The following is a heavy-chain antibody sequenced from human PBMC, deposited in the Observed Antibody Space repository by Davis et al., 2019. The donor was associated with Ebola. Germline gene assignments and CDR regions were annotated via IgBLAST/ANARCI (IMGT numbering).Heavy chain of an antibody. J-gene: IGHJ6*03. CDR3: AAIYGWAFGYYYLDV. V-gene: IGHV4-34*01. Sequence: PGGSLRLSCAVYGGSFSGSYWRWIRQPPGKGLEWIGEINHSGSTNYNPSLKSRVTIPVDTSKNQFSLNLSSVTAAETAVYYCAAIYGWAFGYYYLDVWGRGTTVTVAS. CDR2: INHSGST. D-gene: IGHD2-2*02. CDR1: GGSFSGSY.